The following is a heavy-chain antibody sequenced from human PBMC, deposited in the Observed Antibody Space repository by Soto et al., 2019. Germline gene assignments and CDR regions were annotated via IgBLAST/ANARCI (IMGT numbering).Heavy chain of an antibody. Sequence: GESLKISCKGSGYSFTSYCIGLVRQMPGKGLDWMWIIYPCDSDTRYSPSFQGQVTISADKSISTAYLQWSSLKASDTAMYYCARHQSAIVVVPARDYYYYGMDVWGQGTTVTVSS. CDR1: GYSFTSYC. V-gene: IGHV5-51*01. CDR3: ARHQSAIVVVPARDYYYYGMDV. J-gene: IGHJ6*02. CDR2: IYPCDSDT. D-gene: IGHD2-2*01.